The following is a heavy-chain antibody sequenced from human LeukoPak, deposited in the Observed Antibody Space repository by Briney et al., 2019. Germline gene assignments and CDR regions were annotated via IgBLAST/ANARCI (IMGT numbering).Heavy chain of an antibody. Sequence: SETLSLTCTVSGGSISSYYWSWIRQPPGKGLEWIGYIYYSGSTNYNPSLKSRVTISVDTSKNQFSLKLGSVTAADTAVYYCARYYGSGSYYTDYYYYYMDVWGKGTTVTVSS. J-gene: IGHJ6*03. CDR3: ARYYGSGSYYTDYYYYYMDV. V-gene: IGHV4-59*08. CDR1: GGSISSYY. D-gene: IGHD3-10*01. CDR2: IYYSGST.